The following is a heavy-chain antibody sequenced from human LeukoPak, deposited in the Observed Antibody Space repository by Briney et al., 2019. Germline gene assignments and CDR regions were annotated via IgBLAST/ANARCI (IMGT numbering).Heavy chain of an antibody. J-gene: IGHJ4*02. CDR2: FYYTGST. CDR3: ARAKTVVPDFGS. Sequence: PSETLSLTCTVSGVSISSGGYYWSWIRQHPGKGLEWIGYFYYTGSTYYNPSLKSRLTISVDTSKNQFSLKLSSVTAADTAVYYCARAKTVVPDFGSWGQGTLVTVSS. V-gene: IGHV4-31*03. CDR1: GVSISSGGYY. D-gene: IGHD2-15*01.